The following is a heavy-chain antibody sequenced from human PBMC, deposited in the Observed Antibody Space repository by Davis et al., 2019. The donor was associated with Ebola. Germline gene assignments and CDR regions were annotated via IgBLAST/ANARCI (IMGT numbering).Heavy chain of an antibody. CDR1: GYTFTGYY. CDR2: INPNSGGT. Sequence: AASVKVSCKASGYTFTGYYMHWVRQAPGQGLEWMGRINPNSGGTNYAQKFQGRVTMTRDTSISTAYMELSRLRSDDTAVYYCARGTRIQLWLYYYYGMDVWGKGTTVTVSS. CDR3: ARGTRIQLWLYYYYGMDV. J-gene: IGHJ6*04. D-gene: IGHD5-18*01. V-gene: IGHV1-2*06.